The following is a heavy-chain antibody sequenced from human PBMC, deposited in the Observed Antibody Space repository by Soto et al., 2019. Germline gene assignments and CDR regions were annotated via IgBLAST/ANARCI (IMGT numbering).Heavy chain of an antibody. D-gene: IGHD6-19*01. CDR2: MNPDTGNT. CDR3: ARALGYSSTSRLDL. J-gene: IGHJ4*02. Sequence: QVQLVQSGAEVEKPGASVTVSCKASGYTFTTYDFNWVRQAPGHGLEWMGWMNPDTGNTGYAQKCQGRVTMTRDTSISTAFMALSGLTAEDTAVYYCARALGYSSTSRLDLWGQGTLVTVSS. V-gene: IGHV1-8*01. CDR1: GYTFTTYD.